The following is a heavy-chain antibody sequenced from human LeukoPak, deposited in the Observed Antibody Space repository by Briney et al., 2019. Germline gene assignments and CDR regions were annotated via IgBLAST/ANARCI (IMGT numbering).Heavy chain of an antibody. V-gene: IGHV1-8*02. CDR3: ARGRPYGVVPAALGS. J-gene: IGHJ4*02. CDR2: INPNSGNT. CDR1: GYTFTGYY. Sequence: ASVKVSCKASGYTFTGYYMHWVRQAPGQGLEWMGWINPNSGNTGYAQKFQGRVTMTRNTSISTAYMELSSLRSEDTAVYYCARGRPYGVVPAALGSWGQGTLVTVSS. D-gene: IGHD2-2*01.